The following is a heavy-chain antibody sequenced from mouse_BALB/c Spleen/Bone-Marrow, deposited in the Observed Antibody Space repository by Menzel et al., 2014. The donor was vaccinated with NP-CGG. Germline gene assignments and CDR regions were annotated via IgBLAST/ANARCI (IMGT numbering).Heavy chain of an antibody. Sequence: EVKLMESGGDLVKPGGSLKLSCAASGFTFSNYGMSWVRQTPDKRLEWVATISSGGSYTYFPDSVKGRFTISRDNAKNTLYLQMNRLKSEDAAMYYCARLTPDYAMDYWGQGTSVTVSS. D-gene: IGHD1-3*01. V-gene: IGHV5-6*01. CDR2: ISSGGSYT. CDR3: ARLTPDYAMDY. CDR1: GFTFSNYG. J-gene: IGHJ4*01.